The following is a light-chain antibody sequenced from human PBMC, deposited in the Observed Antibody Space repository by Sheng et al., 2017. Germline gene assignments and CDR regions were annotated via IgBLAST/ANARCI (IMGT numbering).Light chain of an antibody. V-gene: IGLV2-14*03. CDR2: DVS. Sequence: QSALTQPASVSGSPGQSITISCTGTSNDVGDYSYVSWYQQHPGKAPKLMIYDVSNRPSGVSNRFSGSKSGNTASLTISGLQAEDGADYYCSSYVSSSTSYVFGTGTKVTVL. J-gene: IGLJ1*01. CDR1: SNDVGDYSY. CDR3: SSYVSSSTSYV.